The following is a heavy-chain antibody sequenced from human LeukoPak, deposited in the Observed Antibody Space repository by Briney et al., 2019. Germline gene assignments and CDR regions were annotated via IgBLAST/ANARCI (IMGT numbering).Heavy chain of an antibody. CDR1: GYSFTSYW. V-gene: IGHV5-51*01. CDR3: ARLYDILTSNSFDP. Sequence: GESLKISWKGSGYSFTSYWIGWVGQMPGKGLEWMGIIYPGDSDTRYSPSFQGLVTISADKSISTAYVQWSSLKASDTAMYYCARLYDILTSNSFDPWGQGTLVTVSS. D-gene: IGHD3-9*01. J-gene: IGHJ5*02. CDR2: IYPGDSDT.